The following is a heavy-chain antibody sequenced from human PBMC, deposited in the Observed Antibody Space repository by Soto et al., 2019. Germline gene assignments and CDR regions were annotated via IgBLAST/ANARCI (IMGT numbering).Heavy chain of an antibody. CDR1: GGTFSSYA. V-gene: IGHV1-69*13. J-gene: IGHJ6*04. CDR2: IIPIFGTA. CDR3: ASYKGSIVVVPAAPFYYYYGMDV. Sequence: SVKVSCKASGGTFSSYAISWVRQAPGQGLEWMGGIIPIFGTANYAQKFQGRVTITADESTSTAYMELSSLRSEDTAVYYCASYKGSIVVVPAAPFYYYYGMDVWGKGTTVTVSS. D-gene: IGHD2-2*01.